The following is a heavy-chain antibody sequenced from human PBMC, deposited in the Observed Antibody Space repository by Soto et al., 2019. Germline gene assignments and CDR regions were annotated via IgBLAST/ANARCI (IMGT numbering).Heavy chain of an antibody. Sequence: PGESLKISCKASGYSFTNYWIGWVRQMPGKGLEWMGIIYPGDSDTRYSPSFQGQVTISADKSISTAYLQWSSLKASDSAMYYCARMGSSSSSVYYGMDVWGQGTTVTVSS. CDR3: ARMGSSSSSVYYGMDV. CDR1: GYSFTNYW. D-gene: IGHD6-6*01. CDR2: IYPGDSDT. V-gene: IGHV5-51*01. J-gene: IGHJ6*02.